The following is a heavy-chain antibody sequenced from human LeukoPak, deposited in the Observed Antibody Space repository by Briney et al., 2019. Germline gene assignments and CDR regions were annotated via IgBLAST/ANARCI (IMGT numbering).Heavy chain of an antibody. V-gene: IGHV4-59*01. CDR2: IYYSGST. Sequence: SETLSLTCTVSGGSISSYYWSWIRQPPGKGLEWIGYIYYSGSTNYNPSLKSRVTISVDTSKNQFSLKLSSVTAADTAVYYCARALWFGELRGENWFDPWGQGTLVTVSS. D-gene: IGHD3-10*01. CDR3: ARALWFGELRGENWFDP. CDR1: GGSISSYY. J-gene: IGHJ5*02.